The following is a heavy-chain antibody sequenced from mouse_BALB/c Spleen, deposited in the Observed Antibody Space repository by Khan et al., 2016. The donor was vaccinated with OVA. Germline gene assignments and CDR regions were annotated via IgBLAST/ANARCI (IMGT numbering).Heavy chain of an antibody. V-gene: IGHV3-2*02. Sequence: EVKLPESGPGLVKPSQSLSLTCTVTGYSITSDYAWNWIRQFPGNKLEWMGYISYSGNTKYNPSLTSRISVTRTTSKNQIFLKLNSVTAEETATNYCARVYGGDFDYWGQGTTLTVSS. D-gene: IGHD2-10*02. J-gene: IGHJ2*01. CDR2: ISYSGNT. CDR3: ARVYGGDFDY. CDR1: GYSITSDYA.